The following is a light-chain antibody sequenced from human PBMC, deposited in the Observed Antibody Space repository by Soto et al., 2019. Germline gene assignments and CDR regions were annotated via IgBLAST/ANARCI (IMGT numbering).Light chain of an antibody. CDR2: RTN. CDR3: VLYMGGGWV. V-gene: IGLV8-61*01. J-gene: IGLJ2*01. Sequence: QTVVTQEPSFSVSPGGTVTLTCGLSSGSVSTNYYPSWYQQAPGQAPRTLIYRTNTRSSGVPDRFSGSILGNKAALTITGAQADDESDYYCVLYMGGGWVFGGWTKLTVL. CDR1: SGSVSTNYY.